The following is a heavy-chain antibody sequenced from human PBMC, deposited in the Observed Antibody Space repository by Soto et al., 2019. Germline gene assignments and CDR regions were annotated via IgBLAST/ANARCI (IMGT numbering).Heavy chain of an antibody. CDR1: GFTFSYYS. V-gene: IGHV3-21*01. CDR2: ISSNSNYI. Sequence: EVQLVESGGGLVKPGGSLRLSCVDSGFTFSYYSMNWVRQAPGKGLEWVSAISSNSNYIYYTDSVKGRFTISRDNAKNWLYLHRYRLNAEVMAVYYCWRGGSEITTNFDFWSQETVVTHSS. J-gene: IGHJ4*02. D-gene: IGHD3-22*01. CDR3: WRGGSEITTNFDF.